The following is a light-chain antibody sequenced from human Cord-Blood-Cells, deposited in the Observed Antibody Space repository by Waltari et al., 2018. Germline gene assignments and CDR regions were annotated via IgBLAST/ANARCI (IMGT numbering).Light chain of an antibody. CDR1: QRIRSY. V-gene: IGKV1-39*01. CDR3: QQSYSTPRT. J-gene: IGKJ1*01. Sequence: IQMTQSPSSLAASVGDRVAITCRASQRIRSYLNWYQQKPGKAPKLLIYAASSLQSGVPSRFRGSGSGTDFTLTISSLQPEDFATYYCQQSYSTPRTFGQGTKVEIK. CDR2: AAS.